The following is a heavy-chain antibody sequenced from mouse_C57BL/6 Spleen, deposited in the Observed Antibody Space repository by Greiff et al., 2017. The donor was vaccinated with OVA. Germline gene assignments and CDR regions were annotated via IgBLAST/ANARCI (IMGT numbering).Heavy chain of an antibody. J-gene: IGHJ1*03. CDR1: GYTFTEYT. CDR3: ARHERGIYYGYDWYFDV. CDR2: FYPGSGSI. D-gene: IGHD2-2*01. Sequence: VKLQQSGAELVKPGASVKLSCKASGYTFTEYTIHWVKQRSGQGLEWIGWFYPGSGSIKYNEKFKDKATLTADKSSSTVYMELSRLTSEDSAVYFCARHERGIYYGYDWYFDVWGTGTTVTVSS. V-gene: IGHV1-62-2*01.